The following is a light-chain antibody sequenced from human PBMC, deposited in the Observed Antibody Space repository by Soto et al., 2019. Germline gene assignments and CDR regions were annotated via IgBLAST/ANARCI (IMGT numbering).Light chain of an antibody. CDR2: DVP. CDR1: QGVTTN. V-gene: IGKV3-15*01. J-gene: IGKJ5*01. CDR3: QQYNNWPFS. Sequence: EIVMTQSPGTLSVSPGDRATLSCRAGQGVTTNFAWYQQKSGQSPRLLIYDVPIRATGVPARFSGTGSETDFTLTISGLQSEDSAVYFCQQYNNWPFSFGQGTRLEIK.